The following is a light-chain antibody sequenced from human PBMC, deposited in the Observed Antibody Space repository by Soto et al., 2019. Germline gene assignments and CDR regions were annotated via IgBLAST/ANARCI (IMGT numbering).Light chain of an antibody. CDR1: QSISIY. CDR2: AAS. Sequence: DIQMTQSPSSLSASVGDRVTITCRASQSISIYLNWYQQKPGKAPKLLIYAASSLQSGVPSRFTRSGSGTDFTLTISSLQPEDFETYYCQESYSIPRPFCGGTK. J-gene: IGKJ4*01. V-gene: IGKV1-39*01. CDR3: QESYSIPRP.